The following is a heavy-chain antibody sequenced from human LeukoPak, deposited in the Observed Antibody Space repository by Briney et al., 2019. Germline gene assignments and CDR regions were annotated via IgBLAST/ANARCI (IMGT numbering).Heavy chain of an antibody. CDR1: GGSFSGYD. J-gene: IGHJ1*01. Sequence: PSETLSLTCAVYGGSFSGYDYNWIRKPPGQGLELIGETNHSGSTNYNPSLKSRVTISVVTSKDQFSLKLSSVTAADTAVYYCARGAWGLRVRSWYQHWGQGTLVTVSS. D-gene: IGHD6-13*01. CDR2: TNHSGST. CDR3: ARGAWGLRVRSWYQH. V-gene: IGHV4-34*01.